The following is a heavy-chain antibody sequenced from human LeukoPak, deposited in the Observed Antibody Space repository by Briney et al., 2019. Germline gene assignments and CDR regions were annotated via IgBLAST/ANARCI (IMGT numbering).Heavy chain of an antibody. CDR1: GFTFSRSW. J-gene: IGHJ4*02. V-gene: IGHV3-7*05. D-gene: IGHD3-22*01. CDR2: INEDGSAQ. Sequence: GGSLRLSCADSGFTFSRSWMTWVRQAPGKGLEWVANINEDGSAQNYVDSVKGRFTISRDNPKSTMYLEMNSLRAEDTAVYYCARDAGYDRFDYWGQGTLVTVSS. CDR3: ARDAGYDRFDY.